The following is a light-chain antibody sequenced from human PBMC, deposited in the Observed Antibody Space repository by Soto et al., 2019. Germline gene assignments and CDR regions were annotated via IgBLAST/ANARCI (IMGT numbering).Light chain of an antibody. Sequence: QSVLTQPPSASATPGQRVTISCSGSTSNIGSNYVYWYQQFPGTAPKLLIYRNNQRPSGVPDRFSGSKSDTSASLAISGLRSEDEADYYCAAWDDSLSGPVFGGGTKVTVL. V-gene: IGLV1-47*01. CDR2: RNN. CDR3: AAWDDSLSGPV. CDR1: TSNIGSNY. J-gene: IGLJ3*02.